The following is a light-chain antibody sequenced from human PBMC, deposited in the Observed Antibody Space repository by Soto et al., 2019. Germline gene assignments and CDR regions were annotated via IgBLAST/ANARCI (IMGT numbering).Light chain of an antibody. CDR2: DVS. V-gene: IGLV2-14*03. CDR3: TSCTISSTMV. CDR1: SSDIGAYNY. Sequence: QSVLTQPASVSGSPGQSITISCTGTSSDIGAYNYVSWYQQHPGKAPKLMLYDVSIRPSGVSNRFSGSKSGNTASLTISGLQAEDEAYYYCTSCTISSTMVFGTGTKLTVL. J-gene: IGLJ1*01.